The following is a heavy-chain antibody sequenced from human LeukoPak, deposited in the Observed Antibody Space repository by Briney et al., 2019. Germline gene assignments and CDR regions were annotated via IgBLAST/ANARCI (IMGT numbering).Heavy chain of an antibody. CDR3: ARGIAVAAHFDY. J-gene: IGHJ4*02. Sequence: GGSLRLSCAASGFTFSSYSMNWVRQAPGKGLEWVSSISSISNHIYYADSVKGRFTISRDNAKNSLYLQMNSLRAEDTAVYYCARGIAVAAHFDYWGQGTLVTVSS. V-gene: IGHV3-21*01. D-gene: IGHD6-19*01. CDR1: GFTFSSYS. CDR2: ISSISNHI.